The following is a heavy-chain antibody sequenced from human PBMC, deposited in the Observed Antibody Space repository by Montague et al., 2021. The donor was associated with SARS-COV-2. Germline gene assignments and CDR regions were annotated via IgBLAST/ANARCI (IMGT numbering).Heavy chain of an antibody. V-gene: IGHV6-1*01. CDR3: ARTSASSDY. Sequence: CAISGDSDAMEEARRRWEEHTPELEFRQQGVRCHRSKWYNDYAVSVKSRITINPDTSKNQISLQLNSVTPEDTAVYYCARTSASSDYWGQGTLVTVSS. J-gene: IGHJ4*02. CDR2: RCHRSKWYN. CDR1: GDSDAMEEAR. D-gene: IGHD1-26*01.